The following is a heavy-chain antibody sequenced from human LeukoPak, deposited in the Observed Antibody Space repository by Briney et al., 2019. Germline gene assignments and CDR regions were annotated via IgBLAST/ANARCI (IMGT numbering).Heavy chain of an antibody. D-gene: IGHD4-17*01. CDR3: ASGSSTVKYYYGIDV. CDR2: MYHSGST. J-gene: IGHJ6*02. V-gene: IGHV4-59*01. Sequence: VKPSETLSLTCTVSGGSISSYYWSWIRQPPGKALESLGYMYHSGSTNYNPSLKNRVTISVDTSKNQFSLKLISVTAADTAVYYCASGSSTVKYYYGIDVWGRGTTVTVSS. CDR1: GGSISSYY.